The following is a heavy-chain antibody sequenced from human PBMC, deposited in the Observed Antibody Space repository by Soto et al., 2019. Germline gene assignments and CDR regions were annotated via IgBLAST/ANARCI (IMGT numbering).Heavy chain of an antibody. CDR2: IYYSGST. J-gene: IGHJ6*02. V-gene: IGHV4-59*01. D-gene: IGHD4-17*01. Sequence: ASETLSLTCTVSGGSISSYYWSWIRQPPGKGLEWIGYIYYSGSTNYNPSLKSRVTISVDTSKNQFSLKLTSVTAADTAVYYCARASMTTIAMDVWGQGTTVTVSS. CDR1: GGSISSYY. CDR3: ARASMTTIAMDV.